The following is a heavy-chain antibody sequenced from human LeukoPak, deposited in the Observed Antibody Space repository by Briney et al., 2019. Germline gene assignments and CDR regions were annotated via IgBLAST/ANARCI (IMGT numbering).Heavy chain of an antibody. CDR3: ARSLYDFWSGYDY. J-gene: IGHJ4*02. V-gene: IGHV3-11*01. D-gene: IGHD3-3*01. CDR1: GFTFSDYY. Sequence: GGSLRLSCAVSGFTFSDYYMSWIRQAPGKGLEWVSYISSSGSTIYYADSVKGRFTISRDNAKNSLYLQMNSLRAEDTAVYYCARSLYDFWSGYDYWGQGTLVTVSS. CDR2: ISSSGSTI.